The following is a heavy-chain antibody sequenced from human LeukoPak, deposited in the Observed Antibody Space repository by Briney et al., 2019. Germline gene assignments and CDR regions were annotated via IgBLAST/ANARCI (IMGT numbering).Heavy chain of an antibody. D-gene: IGHD3-9*01. V-gene: IGHV4-4*02. Sequence: SETLSLTCAVSGGSISSSNWWSWVRQPPGKGLEWIGEIYHSGSTNYNPSLKSRVTISVDKSKNQFSLKLSSVTAADTAVYYCARVDYYDILTDYFLWGQGTLVTVSP. CDR3: ARVDYYDILTDYFL. CDR2: IYHSGST. CDR1: GGSISSSNW. J-gene: IGHJ4*02.